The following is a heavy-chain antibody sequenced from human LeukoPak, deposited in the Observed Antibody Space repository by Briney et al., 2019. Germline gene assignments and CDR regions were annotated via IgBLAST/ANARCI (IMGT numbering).Heavy chain of an antibody. J-gene: IGHJ3*02. CDR1: GFTFSRYS. Sequence: GGSLRLSCAASGFTFSRYSMNWVRQAPGKGLEWVSSISSSSSYIYYADSVKGRFTISRDNAKNSLYLQMNSLRAEDTAVYYCARAFGSQDAFDIWGQGTMVTVSS. V-gene: IGHV3-21*01. D-gene: IGHD3-3*01. CDR3: ARAFGSQDAFDI. CDR2: ISSSSSYI.